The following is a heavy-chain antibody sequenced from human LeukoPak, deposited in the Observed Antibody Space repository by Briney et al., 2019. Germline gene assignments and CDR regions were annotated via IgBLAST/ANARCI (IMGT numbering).Heavy chain of an antibody. CDR1: GYTFTGYY. V-gene: IGHV1-2*02. CDR3: ARVGFTMVRGVILRGYYFDC. CDR2: INPNSGGT. Sequence: GASVKVSCKASGYTFTGYYMHWVRQAPGQGLEWMGWINPNSGGTNYAQKLQGRVTMTTDTSTSTAYMELRSLRSDDTAVYYCARVGFTMVRGVILRGYYFDCWGQGTLVTVSS. D-gene: IGHD3-10*01. J-gene: IGHJ4*02.